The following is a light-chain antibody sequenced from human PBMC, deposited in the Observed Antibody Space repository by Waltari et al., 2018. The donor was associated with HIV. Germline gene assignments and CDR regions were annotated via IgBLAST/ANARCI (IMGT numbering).Light chain of an antibody. V-gene: IGLV2-14*01. CDR3: SSYTSSSTRV. J-gene: IGLJ3*02. CDR1: SSDVGGYNY. CDR2: EDS. Sequence: QSALTQPASVSGSPGQSITISCTGTSSDVGGYNYVSWYQQHPGKAPKLMIYEDSTLPSGVSNRFSGSKSGNTASLTISGLQADDEADYYCSSYTSSSTRVFGGGTKLTVL.